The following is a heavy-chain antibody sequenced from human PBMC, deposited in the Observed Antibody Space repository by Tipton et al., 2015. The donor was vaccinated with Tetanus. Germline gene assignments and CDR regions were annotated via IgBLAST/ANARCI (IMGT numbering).Heavy chain of an antibody. CDR2: IVVGSGNT. Sequence: QLVQSGAEVKKPGTSVKVSCKASGFTFTSSAVQWVRQARGQRLEWIGWIVVGSGNTNYAQKFQERVTITRDMSTSTAYMELSSLRSEDTAVYYCAAVGHYYDSSGYAFWGQGTLVTVSS. CDR1: GFTFTSSA. D-gene: IGHD3-22*01. V-gene: IGHV1-58*01. CDR3: AAVGHYYDSSGYAF. J-gene: IGHJ4*02.